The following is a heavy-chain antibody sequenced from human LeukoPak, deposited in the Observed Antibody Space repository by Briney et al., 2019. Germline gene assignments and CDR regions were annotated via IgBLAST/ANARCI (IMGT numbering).Heavy chain of an antibody. J-gene: IGHJ6*02. CDR2: IIPIFGTA. CDR1: GGTFSSYA. Sequence: SVKVSCKASGGTFSSYAISWVRQAPGQGLEWMGGIIPIFGTANYAQKFPGRVTITADESTSTAYMELSSLRSEDTAVYYCARGVADPHYYYYGMDVWGQGTTVTVSS. D-gene: IGHD6-13*01. V-gene: IGHV1-69*01. CDR3: ARGVADPHYYYYGMDV.